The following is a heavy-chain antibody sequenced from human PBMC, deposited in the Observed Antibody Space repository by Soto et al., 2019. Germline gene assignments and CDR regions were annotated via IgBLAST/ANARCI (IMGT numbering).Heavy chain of an antibody. Sequence: QVQLVQSGAEVKKPGSSVKVSCKASGGTFSSYAISWVRRAPGQGLEWMGGIIPIFGTANYAQKFQGRVTITADESTSTAYMELSSLRSEDTAVYYCARVRANGYNYYYYYGMDVWGQGTTVTVSS. CDR2: IIPIFGTA. CDR1: GGTFSSYA. D-gene: IGHD5-12*01. CDR3: ARVRANGYNYYYYYGMDV. J-gene: IGHJ6*02. V-gene: IGHV1-69*12.